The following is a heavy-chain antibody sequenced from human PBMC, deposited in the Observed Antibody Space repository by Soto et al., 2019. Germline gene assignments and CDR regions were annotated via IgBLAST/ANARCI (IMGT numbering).Heavy chain of an antibody. CDR1: GVTFSSYA. D-gene: IGHD5-12*01. Sequence: SVKVSCKASGVTFSSYAISWVRQAPGQGLEWMGGIIPIFGTANYAQKFQGRVTITADESTSTAYMELSSLRSEDTAVYYCARLSRDGYIFDAFDIWGQGTMVTVSS. J-gene: IGHJ3*02. CDR2: IIPIFGTA. CDR3: ARLSRDGYIFDAFDI. V-gene: IGHV1-69*13.